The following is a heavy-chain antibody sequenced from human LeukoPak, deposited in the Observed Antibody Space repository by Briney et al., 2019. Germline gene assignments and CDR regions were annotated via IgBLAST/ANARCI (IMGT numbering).Heavy chain of an antibody. Sequence: GGSLRLSCAASGFTFSSYAMSWVRQAPGKGLEWVSSISSSSSYIYYADSVKGRFTISRDSAKNSLYLQMNSLRAEDTAVYYCARVRTTVTYYFDYWGQGTLVTVSS. CDR1: GFTFSSYA. J-gene: IGHJ4*02. CDR2: ISSSSSYI. V-gene: IGHV3-21*01. D-gene: IGHD4-17*01. CDR3: ARVRTTVTYYFDY.